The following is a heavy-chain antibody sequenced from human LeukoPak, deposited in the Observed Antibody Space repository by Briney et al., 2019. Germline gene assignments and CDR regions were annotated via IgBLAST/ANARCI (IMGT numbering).Heavy chain of an antibody. V-gene: IGHV3-7*03. CDR3: AIAYGLDV. Sequence: GGSLRLSCAASGFTFTNFWMSWVRQAPGKGLEWVANINGDGSDRYYMDSLKGRFTISRDNAKNSLYLQMNSLRAEDTAIYYCAIAYGLDVWGQGTTVTVSS. CDR2: INGDGSDR. CDR1: GFTFTNFW. J-gene: IGHJ6*02.